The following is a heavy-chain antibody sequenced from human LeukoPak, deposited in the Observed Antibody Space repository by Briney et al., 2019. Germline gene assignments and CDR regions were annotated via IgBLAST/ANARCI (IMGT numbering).Heavy chain of an antibody. CDR1: GFTFTSYD. CDR2: IGTAGDT. V-gene: IGHV3-13*04. CDR3: ARGFAPAYNFGVFDY. Sequence: GGSLRLSCAASGFTFTSYDMHWVRQPTGKGLEWVSGIGTAGDTYYPGPVMGRFTISRENAKKSLYLQMNSLGAGDTAVYYCARGFAPAYNFGVFDYWGQGAQVTVSS. J-gene: IGHJ4*02. D-gene: IGHD5-24*01.